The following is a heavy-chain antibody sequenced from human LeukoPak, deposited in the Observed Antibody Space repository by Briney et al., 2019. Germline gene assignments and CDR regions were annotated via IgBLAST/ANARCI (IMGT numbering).Heavy chain of an antibody. CDR3: ARFATYGSGTYAFDY. D-gene: IGHD3-10*01. CDR1: GFTFSSYS. V-gene: IGHV3-21*01. CDR2: FSTSSSYI. Sequence: GGSLRLSCAASGFTFSSYSMNWVRQAPGKGLEWVSSFSTSSSYIYYADSVKGRFTISRDNAKNSLYLQMNSLRAEDTAVYYCARFATYGSGTYAFDYWGQGTLVTVSS. J-gene: IGHJ4*02.